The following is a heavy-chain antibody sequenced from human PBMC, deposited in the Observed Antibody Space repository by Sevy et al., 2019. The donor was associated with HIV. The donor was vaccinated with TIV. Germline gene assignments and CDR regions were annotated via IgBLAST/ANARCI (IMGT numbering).Heavy chain of an antibody. CDR2: ISAYNGNT. CDR3: ARDDCSSTSCYVSWFDP. V-gene: IGHV1-18*01. J-gene: IGHJ5*02. CDR1: GYTFTSYG. D-gene: IGHD2-2*01. Sequence: ASVKVSCKASGYTFTSYGISWVRQAPGQGLEWMGWISAYNGNTNYAQKLQGRVTMTTDTSTSTAYMELRSLRSDDTAVYYCARDDCSSTSCYVSWFDPRGQGTLVTVSS.